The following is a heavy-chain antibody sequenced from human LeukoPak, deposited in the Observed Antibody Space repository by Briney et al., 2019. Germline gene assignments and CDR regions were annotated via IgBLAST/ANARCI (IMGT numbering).Heavy chain of an antibody. CDR1: GGTFSSYA. Sequence: GASVKVSCKASGGTFSSYAISWVRQAPGQGLEWMGGIIPIFGTANYAQKFQGRVTITADESTSTAYMELSSLRSEDTAVYYSARAVVRGVIRYYFDYWGQGTLVTVSS. J-gene: IGHJ4*02. CDR3: ARAVVRGVIRYYFDY. CDR2: IIPIFGTA. D-gene: IGHD3-10*01. V-gene: IGHV1-69*13.